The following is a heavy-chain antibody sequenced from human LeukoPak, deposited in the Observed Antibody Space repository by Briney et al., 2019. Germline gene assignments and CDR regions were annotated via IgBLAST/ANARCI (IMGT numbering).Heavy chain of an antibody. CDR3: AKARIVVVTALDY. Sequence: PGGSLRLSCAASGFTFSNYAMGWVRQAPGKGLEWVSAITGDGSSTYNADSVKGRFTVSRDNSKNTLYLQMNSLGAEDTATYYCAKARIVVVTALDYWGQGTLVIVSS. J-gene: IGHJ4*02. D-gene: IGHD2-21*02. CDR1: GFTFSNYA. CDR2: ITGDGSST. V-gene: IGHV3-23*01.